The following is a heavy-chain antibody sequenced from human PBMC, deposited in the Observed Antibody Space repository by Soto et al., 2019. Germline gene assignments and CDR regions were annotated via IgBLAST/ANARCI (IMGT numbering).Heavy chain of an antibody. V-gene: IGHV4-39*01. CDR1: GGSISSSSYY. J-gene: IGHJ5*02. Sequence: QLQLQESGPGLVKPSETLSLTCTVSGGSISSSSYYWGWIRQPPGKGLEWIGSIYYSGSTYYNPSLKSRVTISVDTSKNQFSLKLSSVTAADTAVYYCARLKKVLALRFLEWPPAPTNWFDPWGQGTLVTVSS. D-gene: IGHD3-3*01. CDR2: IYYSGST. CDR3: ARLKKVLALRFLEWPPAPTNWFDP.